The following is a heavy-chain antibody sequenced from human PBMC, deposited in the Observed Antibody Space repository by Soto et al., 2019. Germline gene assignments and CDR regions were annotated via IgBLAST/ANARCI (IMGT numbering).Heavy chain of an antibody. V-gene: IGHV1-18*01. J-gene: IGHJ6*02. Sequence: GASVKVSCKASGYTFTSYGISWVRQAPGQGLEWMGWISAYNGNTNYAQKLQGRVTMTTDTSTSTAYMELRSLRSDDTAVYYCARDDIVATMPRGMDVWGQGTTVTVSS. CDR3: ARDDIVATMPRGMDV. CDR2: ISAYNGNT. CDR1: GYTFTSYG. D-gene: IGHD5-12*01.